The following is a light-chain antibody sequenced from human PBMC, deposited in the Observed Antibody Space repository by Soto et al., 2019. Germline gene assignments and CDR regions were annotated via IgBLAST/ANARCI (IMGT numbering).Light chain of an antibody. CDR3: QQSYTAWT. CDR1: QGIGVY. V-gene: IGKV1-39*01. Sequence: ILLIQSARFLCAPEGVGVAITCRTSQGIGVYLNWYQQKPGKAPKLLIYAASTLHSGVPSRFSGSGSGTDFTLTICSLQPDDFATYYWQQSYTAWTFGQVTNADI. J-gene: IGKJ1*01. CDR2: AAS.